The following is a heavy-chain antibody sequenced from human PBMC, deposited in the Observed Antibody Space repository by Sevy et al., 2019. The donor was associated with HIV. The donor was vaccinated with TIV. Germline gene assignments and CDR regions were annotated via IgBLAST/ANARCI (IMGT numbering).Heavy chain of an antibody. Sequence: GGSLRLSCAASGFTFSDYYMTWIRQAPGKGLEWISYISSSGSAIYDADSMKGRFTISRDNAKKSLYLQMNSLRAEDTAVYYCARVGIGVVGGGFGAFDTWGQRTMVTVSS. CDR3: ARVGIGVVGGGFGAFDT. J-gene: IGHJ3*02. D-gene: IGHD6-13*01. CDR1: GFTFSDYY. CDR2: ISSSGSAI. V-gene: IGHV3-11*01.